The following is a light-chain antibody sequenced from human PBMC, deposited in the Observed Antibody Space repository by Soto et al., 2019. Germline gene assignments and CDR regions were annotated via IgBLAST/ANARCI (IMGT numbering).Light chain of an antibody. J-gene: IGLJ3*02. CDR1: SSIIGAHY. Sequence: QSVPTQPPSASGTPGQRITISCSGSSSIIGAHYVYWYQQLPGTAPKLLIYKTDQRPSGVPDRISGSKSGTSASLAISGLRSEDEAVYYCSSWDNTLSVWVFGDGTKVTVL. CDR3: SSWDNTLSVWV. V-gene: IGLV1-47*01. CDR2: KTD.